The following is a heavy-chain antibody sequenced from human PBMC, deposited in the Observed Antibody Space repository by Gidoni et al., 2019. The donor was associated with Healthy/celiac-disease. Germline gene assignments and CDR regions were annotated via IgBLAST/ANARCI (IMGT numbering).Heavy chain of an antibody. Sequence: EVQLVESGGGLVQPGGSLRLSCAASGFTCSRYWLSWVRQAPGKGLEWVANIKQDGSEKYYVDSVKGRFTISRDNAKNSLYLQMNSLRAEDTAVYYCARDLLIRPIVVVVAATHDAFDIWGQGTMVTVSS. CDR2: IKQDGSEK. V-gene: IGHV3-7*01. D-gene: IGHD2-15*01. J-gene: IGHJ3*02. CDR3: ARDLLIRPIVVVVAATHDAFDI. CDR1: GFTCSRYW.